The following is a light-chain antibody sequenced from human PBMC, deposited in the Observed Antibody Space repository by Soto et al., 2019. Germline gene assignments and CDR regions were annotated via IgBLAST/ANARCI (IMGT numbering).Light chain of an antibody. CDR2: GVS. CDR3: QQYNNWPPVYT. J-gene: IGKJ2*01. V-gene: IGKV3-15*01. Sequence: EIVMTQSPATLSVSPGERVTLSCRASQSITSNLAWYQQKPGQAPRLLIYGVSTSAPGIPTRFSGSGSGTEFTLTISSLQSEDFAVYYCQQYNNWPPVYTFGQGTKLDIK. CDR1: QSITSN.